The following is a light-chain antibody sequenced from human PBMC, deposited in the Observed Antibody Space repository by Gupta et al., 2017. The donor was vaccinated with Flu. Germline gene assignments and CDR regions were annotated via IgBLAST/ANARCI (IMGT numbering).Light chain of an antibody. CDR3: QVWDSSSDHFVM. CDR1: NIGGKS. J-gene: IGLJ3*02. CDR2: DDD. V-gene: IGLV3-21*03. Sequence: KTDTTTCGGNNIGGKSVHWYQQRPAQATVVPVHDDDDRPSGVPARFSGSTSGTTATLTISRVAAGDEADYYCQVWDSSSDHFVMFGGGTKLTVL.